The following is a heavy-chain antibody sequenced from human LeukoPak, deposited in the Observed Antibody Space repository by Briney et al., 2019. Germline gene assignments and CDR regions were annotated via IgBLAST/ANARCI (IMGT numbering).Heavy chain of an antibody. D-gene: IGHD6-6*01. Sequence: GRSLRLSCAASGFTFDDYAMHWVRQAPGKGLEWVSGISWNSGSIGYADSVKGRFTISRDNAKNSLYLQMNSLRAKDTALYYCAKDSSSSKGYYYYYMDVWGKGTTVTVSS. V-gene: IGHV3-9*01. CDR2: ISWNSGSI. CDR3: AKDSSSSKGYYYYYMDV. CDR1: GFTFDDYA. J-gene: IGHJ6*03.